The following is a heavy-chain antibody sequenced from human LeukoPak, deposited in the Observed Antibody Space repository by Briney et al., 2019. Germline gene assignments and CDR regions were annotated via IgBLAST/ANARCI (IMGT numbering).Heavy chain of an antibody. D-gene: IGHD6-13*01. CDR3: ARGSSSWYLFDY. CDR2: IYTSGST. CDR1: GGSISSGSYY. J-gene: IGHJ4*02. Sequence: PSETLSLTCTVSGGSISSGSYYWSWIRQPAGKGLEWIGRIYTSGSTNYNPSLKSRVTISVDTSKNQFSLKLSSVSAADTSVYYCARGSSSWYLFDYWGQGTLVTVSS. V-gene: IGHV4-61*02.